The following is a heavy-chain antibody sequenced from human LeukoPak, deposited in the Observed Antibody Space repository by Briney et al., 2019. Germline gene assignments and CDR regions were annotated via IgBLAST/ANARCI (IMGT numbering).Heavy chain of an antibody. V-gene: IGHV4-59*07. CDR2: IYDSGST. Sequence: SDTLSLTCTVWGRSISSYHWRWIRQPPGKALVWIGYIYDSGSTNYNPSLKSRVTISVDTSKNQCSLKLSSVTAADTAVYYCARQSISGSSLSYFDYWGQGTLVNVSS. D-gene: IGHD3-22*01. CDR3: ARQSISGSSLSYFDY. J-gene: IGHJ4*02. CDR1: GRSISSYH.